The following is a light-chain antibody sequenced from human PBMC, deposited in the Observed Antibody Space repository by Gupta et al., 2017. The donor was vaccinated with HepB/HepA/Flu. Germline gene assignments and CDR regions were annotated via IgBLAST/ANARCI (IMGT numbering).Light chain of an antibody. CDR2: KVS. J-gene: IGKJ1*01. CDR3: MQGTFWRT. Sequence: EVVMTQSPLSLPVTLGQSASISCKSSQSLVHTDGYIYLNWFHQRPGQSPRRLIYKVSNRDSGVPDRFSGSGSGTDFTLKISRVEAEDVGVYYCMQGTFWRTFGQATKVEI. CDR1: QSLVHTDGYIY. V-gene: IGKV2-30*02.